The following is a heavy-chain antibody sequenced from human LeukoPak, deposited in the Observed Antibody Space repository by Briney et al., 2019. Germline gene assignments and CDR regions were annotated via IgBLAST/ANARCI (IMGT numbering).Heavy chain of an antibody. V-gene: IGHV4-34*01. J-gene: IGHJ6*02. CDR3: ARGSLVRARTYGMDV. D-gene: IGHD3-10*01. Sequence: SETLSLTCAVYGGSFSGYYWSWIRQPPGKGLEWIGEINHSGSTNYNPSLKSRVTISVDTSKNQFSLKLSSVTAADTAVYYCARGSLVRARTYGMDVWGQGTTVTVSS. CDR2: INHSGST. CDR1: GGSFSGYY.